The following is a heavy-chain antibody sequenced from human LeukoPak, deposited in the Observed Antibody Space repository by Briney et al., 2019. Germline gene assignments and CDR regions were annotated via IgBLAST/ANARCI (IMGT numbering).Heavy chain of an antibody. V-gene: IGHV3-7*01. CDR2: IKQDGSEK. J-gene: IGHJ3*02. CDR1: GFAFSSHW. CDR3: VRDSLAFDI. Sequence: GGSLRLSCPASGFAFSSHWMRWVRQAPGKGPEWVANIKQDGSEKYYVDSVKGRFTISRDNAKNSLYLQMNSLRAEDTAVYYCVRDSLAFDIWGQGTRVTVSS.